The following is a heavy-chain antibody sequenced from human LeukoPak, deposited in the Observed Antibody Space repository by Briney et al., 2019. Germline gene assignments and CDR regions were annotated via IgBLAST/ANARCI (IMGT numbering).Heavy chain of an antibody. D-gene: IGHD2-2*02. CDR3: ARWGYCSSASCYRDYINYYYYMDV. CDR1: GFTFSSYS. V-gene: IGHV3-48*01. Sequence: GGSLRLSCAASGFTFSSYSMDWVRQAPGKGLEWVSYISSSSSTIYYADSVKGRFTISRDKAKNSLYLQMNSLRAEDTAVYFCARWGYCSSASCYRDYINYYYYMDVWGKGTTVTVSS. J-gene: IGHJ6*03. CDR2: ISSSSSTI.